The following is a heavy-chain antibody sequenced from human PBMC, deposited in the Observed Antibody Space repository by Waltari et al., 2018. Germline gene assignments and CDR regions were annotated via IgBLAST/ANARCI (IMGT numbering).Heavy chain of an antibody. Sequence: QVQLQESGPGLVKPSETLSLTCTVPGGSISSYYWSWIRQPPGKGLEWIWYIYYSGSTNYNPSLKSRVTISVDTSKNQFSLKLSSVTAADTAVYYCAREDGYNRSFDYWGQGTLVTVSS. J-gene: IGHJ4*02. CDR3: AREDGYNRSFDY. CDR2: IYYSGST. V-gene: IGHV4-59*01. CDR1: GGSISSYY. D-gene: IGHD5-12*01.